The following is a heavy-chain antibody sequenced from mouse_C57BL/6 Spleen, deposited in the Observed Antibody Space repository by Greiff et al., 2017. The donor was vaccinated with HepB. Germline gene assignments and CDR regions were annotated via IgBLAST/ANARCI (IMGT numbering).Heavy chain of an antibody. CDR1: GYAFTNYL. Sequence: VKLMESGAELVRPGTSVKVSCKASGYAFTNYLIEWVKQRPGQGLEWIGVINPGSGGTNYNEKFKGKATLTADKSSSTAYMQLSSLTSEDSAVYFCARSLDLLEAMDYWGQGTSVTVSS. D-gene: IGHD2-1*01. J-gene: IGHJ4*01. V-gene: IGHV1-54*01. CDR3: ARSLDLLEAMDY. CDR2: INPGSGGT.